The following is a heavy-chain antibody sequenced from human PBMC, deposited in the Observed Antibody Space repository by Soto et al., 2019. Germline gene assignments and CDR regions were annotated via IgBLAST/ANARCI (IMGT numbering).Heavy chain of an antibody. CDR3: AREGLSYYQPGLYYYYYMDV. CDR2: ISSSGSTI. J-gene: IGHJ6*03. Sequence: QVQLVESGGGLVKPGGSLRLSCVASGFTFSDYYMSWIRQAPGKGLEWVSYISSSGSTIYYADSVKGRFAISRDNAKNSLYLQMNSLRAEDTAVYYCAREGLSYYQPGLYYYYYMDVWGKWTTVTVSS. V-gene: IGHV3-11*01. CDR1: GFTFSDYY. D-gene: IGHD3-22*01.